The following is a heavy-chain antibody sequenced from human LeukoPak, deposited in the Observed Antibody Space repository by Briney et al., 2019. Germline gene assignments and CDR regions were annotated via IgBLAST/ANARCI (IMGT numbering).Heavy chain of an antibody. V-gene: IGHV3-30*02. J-gene: IGHJ3*02. CDR1: GFTFSSYG. CDR3: AKSSGWTDAFDI. CDR2: IRYDGSNK. Sequence: PGGSLRLSRAASGFTFSSYGMHWVRQAPGKGLEWVAFIRYDGSNKYYADSVKGRFTISRDNSKNTLYLQMDSLRAEDTAVYCCAKSSGWTDAFDIWGQGTMVTVSS. D-gene: IGHD6-19*01.